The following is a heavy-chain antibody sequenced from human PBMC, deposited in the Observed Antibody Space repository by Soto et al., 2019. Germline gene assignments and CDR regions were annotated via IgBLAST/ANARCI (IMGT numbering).Heavy chain of an antibody. J-gene: IGHJ6*02. CDR3: AKDQKMYTVTTFFFGGDYYYGMDV. CDR1: GFTFSSYA. Sequence: GGSLRLSCAASGFTFSSYAMSWVRQAPGKGLEWVSAISGSGGSTYYADSVKGRFTISRDNSKNTLYLQMNSLRAEDTAVYYCAKDQKMYTVTTFFFGGDYYYGMDVWGQGTTVTVSS. CDR2: ISGSGGST. V-gene: IGHV3-23*01. D-gene: IGHD4-17*01.